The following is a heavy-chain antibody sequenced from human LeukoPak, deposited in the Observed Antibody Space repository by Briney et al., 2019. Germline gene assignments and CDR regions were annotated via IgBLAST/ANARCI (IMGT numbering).Heavy chain of an antibody. CDR1: GFTFSSYA. CDR3: AKDVMRCSGGCI. V-gene: IGHV3-23*01. Sequence: GGSLRLSCAASGFTFSSYAMSWVRQAPGKGLEWVSGISGSGGSTYYADSVKGRFTISRDNSRNTLSLQMNSLRAEDTAIYYCAKDVMRCSGGCIGGQGTLVTVYS. CDR2: ISGSGGST. J-gene: IGHJ4*02. D-gene: IGHD2-15*01.